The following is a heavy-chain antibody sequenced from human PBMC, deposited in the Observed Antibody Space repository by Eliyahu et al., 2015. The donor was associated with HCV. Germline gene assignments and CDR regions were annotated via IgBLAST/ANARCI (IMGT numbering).Heavy chain of an antibody. CDR2: ISGNGGGSR. D-gene: IGHD3-10*02. V-gene: IGHV3-23*04. Sequence: EVQLVESGGGLVQPGGSLRLSCAASGFTFRSYAMSWVRQAPGKGPGWVSIISGNGGGSRNYVDSVRGRFTISRDDSKNTLYLQMNSLRAEDTAVYYCAKCSGSYFGWLDPWGQGTLVTVSS. CDR3: AKCSGSYFGWLDP. CDR1: GFTFRSYA. J-gene: IGHJ5*02.